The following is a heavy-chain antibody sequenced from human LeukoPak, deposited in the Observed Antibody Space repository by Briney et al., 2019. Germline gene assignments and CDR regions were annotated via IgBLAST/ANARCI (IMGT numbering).Heavy chain of an antibody. CDR3: ARALYSNYVRALYYFDF. D-gene: IGHD4-11*01. J-gene: IGHJ4*02. V-gene: IGHV1-18*01. CDR1: GYTFITYG. CDR2: ISTYDGNT. Sequence: ASVKVSCKASGYTFITYGITWVRQAPGQGLEWMGGISTYDGNTNYAQKFQGRVTMTTDTSTSTAYMELRSLRSDDTAVYYCARALYSNYVRALYYFDFWGQGMLVPVSS.